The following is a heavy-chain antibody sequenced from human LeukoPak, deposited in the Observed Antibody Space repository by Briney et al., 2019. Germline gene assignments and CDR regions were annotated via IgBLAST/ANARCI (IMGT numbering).Heavy chain of an antibody. Sequence: SESLSLTCAVYGGSFSGYYWSWIRQPPGEGLEWIGEINHSGSTNYNPSLKSRVTISVDTSKNQFSLKLSSVTAADTAVYYCARGGNTYLDYWGQGTLVTVSS. CDR1: GGSFSGYY. V-gene: IGHV4-34*01. D-gene: IGHD3-10*01. CDR2: INHSGST. J-gene: IGHJ4*02. CDR3: ARGGNTYLDY.